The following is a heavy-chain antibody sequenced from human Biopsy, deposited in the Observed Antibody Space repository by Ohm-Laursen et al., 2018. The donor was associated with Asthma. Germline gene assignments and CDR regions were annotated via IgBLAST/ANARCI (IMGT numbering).Heavy chain of an antibody. Sequence: ASVKVSCKASGYTFTSYAINWLRQAPGQGLEWMGWIATSSGNPTYAQGFTPGRFVFSLDTSVTTAYLQITNLEPEDTAVYYCVRDQAHRDSWFDPWGQGTPVTVSS. V-gene: IGHV7-4-1*02. D-gene: IGHD1-14*01. J-gene: IGHJ5*02. CDR1: GYTFTSYA. CDR2: IATSSGNP. CDR3: VRDQAHRDSWFDP.